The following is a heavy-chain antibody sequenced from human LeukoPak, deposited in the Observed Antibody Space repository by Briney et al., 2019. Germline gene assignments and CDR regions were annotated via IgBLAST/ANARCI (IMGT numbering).Heavy chain of an antibody. CDR1: GFTFSGYW. CDR2: ISSSSSYI. J-gene: IGHJ4*02. D-gene: IGHD3-22*01. V-gene: IGHV3-21*01. CDR3: AGHTYYYGSSGPH. Sequence: GGSLRLSCAASGFTFSGYWMSWVRQAPGKGLEWVSSISSSSSYIYYADSVKGRFTISRDNAKNSLYLQMNSLRAEDTAVYYCAGHTYYYGSSGPHWGQGTLVTVSS.